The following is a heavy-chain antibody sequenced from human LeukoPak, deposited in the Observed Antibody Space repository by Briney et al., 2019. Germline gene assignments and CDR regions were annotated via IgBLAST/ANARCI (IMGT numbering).Heavy chain of an antibody. CDR2: IFDSGTT. V-gene: IGHV4-39*01. CDR3: AGRTIAVSKDAFDY. J-gene: IGHJ4*02. D-gene: IGHD6-19*01. Sequence: SETLSLTCTVSGTSISSRNYYWSWIRQPPGKGLEWIGSIFDSGTTYYNPSLKGRVTISVDTSKNQFSLKLRSVTAADTAVYYCAGRTIAVSKDAFDYWGQGTLVTVSS. CDR1: GTSISSRNYY.